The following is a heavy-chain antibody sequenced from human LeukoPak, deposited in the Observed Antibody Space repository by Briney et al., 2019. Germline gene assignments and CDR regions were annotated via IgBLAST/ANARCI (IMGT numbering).Heavy chain of an antibody. V-gene: IGHV3-11*01. CDR3: ARDGTRDGYNYNDY. CDR1: GFTFSDYY. D-gene: IGHD5-24*01. J-gene: IGHJ4*02. CDR2: ISKNGKTI. Sequence: PGGSLRLSCAASGFTFSDYYMSWIRQAPGKGLEWLSYISKNGKTIYYADSVKGRFTISRDNSKNTLYLQMNSLRAEDTAVYYCARDGTRDGYNYNDYWGQGTLVTVSS.